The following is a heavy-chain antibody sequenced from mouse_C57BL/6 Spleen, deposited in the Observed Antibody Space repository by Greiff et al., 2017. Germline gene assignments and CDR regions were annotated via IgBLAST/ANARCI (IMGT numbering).Heavy chain of an antibody. CDR1: GFTFSSYA. CDR3: ARDPLYYSNYFDY. J-gene: IGHJ2*01. CDR2: ISDGGSYT. D-gene: IGHD2-5*01. V-gene: IGHV5-4*01. Sequence: LVESGGGLVKPGGSLKLSCAASGFTFSSYAMSWVRQTPEKRLEWVATISDGGSYTYYPDNVKGRFTISRDNAKNNLYLQMSHLKSEDTAMYYCARDPLYYSNYFDYWGQGTTLTVSS.